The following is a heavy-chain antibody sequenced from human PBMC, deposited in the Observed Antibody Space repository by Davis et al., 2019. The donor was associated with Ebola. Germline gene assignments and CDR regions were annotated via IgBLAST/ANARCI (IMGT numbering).Heavy chain of an antibody. V-gene: IGHV3-33*06. D-gene: IGHD5-18*01. J-gene: IGHJ4*02. CDR3: AKASQLWSPDY. CDR1: GFTFSSYG. CDR2: IWYDGSNK. Sequence: GESLKISCAASGFTFSSYGMHWVRQAPGKGLEWVAVIWYDGSNKYYADSVKGRFTISRDNSKNTLYLQMNSLRAEDTAVYYCAKASQLWSPDYWGQGTLVTVSS.